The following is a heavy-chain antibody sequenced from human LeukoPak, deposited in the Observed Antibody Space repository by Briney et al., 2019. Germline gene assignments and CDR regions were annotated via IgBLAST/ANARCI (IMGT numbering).Heavy chain of an antibody. D-gene: IGHD6-13*01. CDR2: ISGSGGTT. Sequence: GGSLRFSCAASGFTFSSYAMSWVRQAPGKGLEWVSAISGSGGTTYHADSVKGRFTISRDNSKNTLYLQMNSLRGEDTAVYYCAKSSLRDQYTSSWYYFDYWGQGTLVTVSS. J-gene: IGHJ4*02. V-gene: IGHV3-23*01. CDR3: AKSSLRDQYTSSWYYFDY. CDR1: GFTFSSYA.